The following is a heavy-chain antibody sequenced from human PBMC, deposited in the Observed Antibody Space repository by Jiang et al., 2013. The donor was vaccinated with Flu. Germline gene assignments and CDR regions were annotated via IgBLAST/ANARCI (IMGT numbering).Heavy chain of an antibody. J-gene: IGHJ3*02. D-gene: IGHD6-19*01. CDR2: ISGSGGST. CDR3: AKEIGYSSGWYGVGAFDI. Sequence: GLVQPGGSLRLSCAASGFTFSSYAMSWVRQAPGKGLEWVSAISGSGGSTYYADSVKGRFTISRDNSKNTLYLQMNSLRAEDTAVYYCAKEIGYSSGWYGVGAFDIWGQGTMVTVSS. CDR1: GFTFSSYA. V-gene: IGHV3-23*01.